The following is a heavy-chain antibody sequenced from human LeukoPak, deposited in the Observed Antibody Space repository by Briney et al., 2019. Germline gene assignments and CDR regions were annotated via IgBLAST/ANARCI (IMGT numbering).Heavy chain of an antibody. J-gene: IGHJ4*02. CDR3: AKGTGFWSADLY. Sequence: PGGSLRLSCAASGFTFSSYGMHWVRQAPGKGLEWVAFIRYDGSNKYYADSVKGRFTISRDNSKNTLYLQMNSLRAEVTAVYYCAKGTGFWSADLYWGQGTLVTVSS. D-gene: IGHD3-3*01. V-gene: IGHV3-30*02. CDR2: IRYDGSNK. CDR1: GFTFSSYG.